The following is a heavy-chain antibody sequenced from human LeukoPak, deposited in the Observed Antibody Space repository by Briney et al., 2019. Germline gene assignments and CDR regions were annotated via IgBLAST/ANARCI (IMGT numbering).Heavy chain of an antibody. J-gene: IGHJ4*02. CDR1: GYTFTGYY. Sequence: ASVKVSCKASGYTFTGYYMHWVRQAPGQGLEWMGWINPNSGGTNYAQKFQGWVTMTRDTSISTAYMELSRLRSEDTAVYYCARDTVNRHSSWYIYWGQGTLVTVSS. CDR3: ARDTVNRHSSWYIY. D-gene: IGHD6-13*01. CDR2: INPNSGGT. V-gene: IGHV1-2*04.